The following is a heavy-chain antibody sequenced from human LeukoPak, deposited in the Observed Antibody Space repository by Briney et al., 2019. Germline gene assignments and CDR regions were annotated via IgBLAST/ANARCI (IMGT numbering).Heavy chain of an antibody. D-gene: IGHD3-22*01. CDR1: GGSMSGYY. Sequence: SETLSLTCSVSGGSMSGYYWSWIRQPPGKGLEWIGYIYYSGSTYYNPSLKSRVTISVDRSKNQFSLKLSSVTAADTAVYYCARDQSITMIVVGFDYWGQGTLVTVSS. V-gene: IGHV4-59*12. CDR3: ARDQSITMIVVGFDY. CDR2: IYYSGST. J-gene: IGHJ4*02.